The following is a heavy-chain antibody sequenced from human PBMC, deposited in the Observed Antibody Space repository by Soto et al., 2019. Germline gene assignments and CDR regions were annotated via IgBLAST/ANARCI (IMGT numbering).Heavy chain of an antibody. V-gene: IGHV3-33*01. Sequence: GGSLRLSCAASGFTFSRYGMHWVRQAPGKGLEWVAVIWYDGSNKYYADYVKGRFTISRDNSKNTLYLQTNRQRAEDTAVYYCARARGIAVDPYLFDYWGQGTLVTVSS. CDR1: GFTFSRYG. CDR3: ARARGIAVDPYLFDY. CDR2: IWYDGSNK. J-gene: IGHJ4*02. D-gene: IGHD6-19*01.